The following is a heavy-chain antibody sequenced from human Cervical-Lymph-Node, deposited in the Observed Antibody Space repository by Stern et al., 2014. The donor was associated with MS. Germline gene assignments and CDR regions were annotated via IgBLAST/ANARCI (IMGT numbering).Heavy chain of an antibody. CDR3: ARDQGDYGSGSENSWFDP. CDR2: IIPGLGTT. D-gene: IGHD3-10*01. V-gene: IGHV1-69*06. Sequence: VQLGQSGDEVKKPGSSVKVSCKASRDTFSHYALSWVRQAPEHGLEWMGGIIPGLGTTSYAQKFQGRITISADTSTNTLYMELSSLRSEDTAVYFCARDQGDYGSGSENSWFDPWGQGTLVTVSS. J-gene: IGHJ5*02. CDR1: RDTFSHYA.